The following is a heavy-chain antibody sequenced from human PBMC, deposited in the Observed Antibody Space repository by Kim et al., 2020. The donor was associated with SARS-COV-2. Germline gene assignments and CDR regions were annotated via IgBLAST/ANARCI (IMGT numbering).Heavy chain of an antibody. D-gene: IGHD4-17*01. V-gene: IGHV3-23*01. Sequence: GGSLRLSCVASGFTFTSYAMNWVRQAPGKGLEWVSGISGGGGSTYYADSVKGRFTISRDSSKNMVYLQMNSLRAEDTAVYYCAKEWRMTTQTSGGDFFDYWGRGTLVTVSS. CDR2: ISGGGGST. CDR1: GFTFTSYA. J-gene: IGHJ4*02. CDR3: AKEWRMTTQTSGGDFFDY.